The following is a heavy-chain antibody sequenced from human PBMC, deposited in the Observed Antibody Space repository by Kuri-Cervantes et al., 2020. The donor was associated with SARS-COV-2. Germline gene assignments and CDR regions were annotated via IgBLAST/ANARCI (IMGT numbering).Heavy chain of an antibody. CDR1: RFTFGDYA. V-gene: IGHV3-69-1*01. D-gene: IGHD1-14*01. CDR3: AREAPEEDYYYYYMDV. CDR2: ISSSSYI. Sequence: GGSLRLSCAASRFTFGDYAMHWVREVPGKGLEWVSSISSSSYIYYADSVKGRFTISRDNAKNSLYLQMNSLRAEDTAVYYCAREAPEEDYYYYYMDVWGKGTTVTVSS. J-gene: IGHJ6*03.